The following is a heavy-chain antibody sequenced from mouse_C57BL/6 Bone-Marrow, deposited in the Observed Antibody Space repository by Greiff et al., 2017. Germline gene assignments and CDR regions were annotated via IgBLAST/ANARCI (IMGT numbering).Heavy chain of an antibody. CDR1: GFTFSSYG. CDR3: ARRLRWYFDV. D-gene: IGHD1-1*01. Sequence: DVMLVESGGDLVKPGGSLKLSCAASGFTFSSYGMSWVRQTPDKRLEWVATISSGGSYTYYPDSVKGRFTISRDNAKNTLYLQMSSLKSEDTAMYYCARRLRWYFDVWGTGTTVTVSS. CDR2: ISSGGSYT. V-gene: IGHV5-6*02. J-gene: IGHJ1*03.